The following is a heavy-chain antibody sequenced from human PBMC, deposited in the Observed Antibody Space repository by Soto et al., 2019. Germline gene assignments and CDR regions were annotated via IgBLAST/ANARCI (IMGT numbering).Heavy chain of an antibody. D-gene: IGHD1-20*01. CDR3: ARRISCIIGYYYDYMDV. CDR1: GGSFSGYY. J-gene: IGHJ6*03. V-gene: IGHV4-34*01. CDR2: INHSGST. Sequence: SETRSLTCAVYGGSFSGYYWSWIRQPPGKGLEWIGEINHSGSTNYNPSLKSRVTISVDTSKNQFSLKLSSVTAADTAVYYCARRISCIIGYYYDYMDVWGKGTTVTVS.